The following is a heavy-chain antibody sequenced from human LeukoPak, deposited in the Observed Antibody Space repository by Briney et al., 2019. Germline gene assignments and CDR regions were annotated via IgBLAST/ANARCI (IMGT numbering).Heavy chain of an antibody. CDR3: ARDRRLLWFGGTLFDY. CDR2: ISAYNGNT. V-gene: IGHV1-18*01. J-gene: IGHJ4*02. Sequence: GASVKVSCKASGYTFTSYAMNWVRQAPGQGLEWMGWISAYNGNTNYAQKLQGRVTMTTDTSTSTAYMELRSLRSDDTAVYYCARDRRLLWFGGTLFDYWGQGTLVTVSS. D-gene: IGHD3-10*01. CDR1: GYTFTSYA.